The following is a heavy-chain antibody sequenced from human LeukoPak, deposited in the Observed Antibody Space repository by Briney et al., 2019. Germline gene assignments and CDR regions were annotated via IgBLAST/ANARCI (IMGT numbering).Heavy chain of an antibody. V-gene: IGHV3-30*18. CDR1: GFTFSSYS. J-gene: IGHJ4*02. Sequence: GGSLRLSCAASGFTFSSYSMNWVRQAPGKGLEWVAVISYDGSNKYYADSVKGRFTISRDNSKNTLYLQMNSLRAEDTAVYYCAKVFRPTPAVAVAGYFDYWGPGTLVTVSS. CDR3: AKVFRPTPAVAVAGYFDY. D-gene: IGHD6-19*01. CDR2: ISYDGSNK.